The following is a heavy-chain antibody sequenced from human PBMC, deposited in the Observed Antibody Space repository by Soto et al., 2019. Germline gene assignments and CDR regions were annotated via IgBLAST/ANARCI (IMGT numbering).Heavy chain of an antibody. CDR3: AREGTKDFWTPDYFDY. V-gene: IGHV4-31*03. J-gene: IGHJ4*02. D-gene: IGHD3-3*01. CDR2: IYYSGST. Sequence: SETLSLTCTFSGCSISSGGYYWSWIRQHPGKGLEWIGYIYYSGSTYYNPSLKSRVTISVDTSKNQFSLKLSSVTAADTAVYYCAREGTKDFWTPDYFDYWGQGTLVTVSS. CDR1: GCSISSGGYY.